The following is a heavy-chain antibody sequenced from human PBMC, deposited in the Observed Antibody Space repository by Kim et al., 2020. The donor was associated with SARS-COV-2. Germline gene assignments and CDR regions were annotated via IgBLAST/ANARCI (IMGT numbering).Heavy chain of an antibody. Sequence: ASVKVSCKASGYTFTSYDINWVRQATGQGLEWMGWMNPNSGNTGYAQKFQGRVTMTRNTSISTAYMELSSLRSEDTAVYYCARSDILTGYPYYYYGMDVWGQGTTVTVSS. CDR3: ARSDILTGYPYYYYGMDV. CDR2: MNPNSGNT. V-gene: IGHV1-8*01. D-gene: IGHD3-9*01. CDR1: GYTFTSYD. J-gene: IGHJ6*02.